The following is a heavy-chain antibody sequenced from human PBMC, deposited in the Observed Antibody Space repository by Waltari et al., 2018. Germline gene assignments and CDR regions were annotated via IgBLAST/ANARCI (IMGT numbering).Heavy chain of an antibody. V-gene: IGHV1-69*04. CDR3: ARAAGGGYDPYYMDV. J-gene: IGHJ6*03. CDR2: IIPIVGTA. CDR1: GGTFSSYA. Sequence: QVQLVQSGAEVKKPGSSVKVSCKVSGGTFSSYAISWVRQAPGQGLEWMGMIIPIVGTANYEQKFQGRVTITADKSTSTAYRELSSLRSEDTAVYYCARAAGGGYDPYYMDVWGKGTTVTISS. D-gene: IGHD5-12*01.